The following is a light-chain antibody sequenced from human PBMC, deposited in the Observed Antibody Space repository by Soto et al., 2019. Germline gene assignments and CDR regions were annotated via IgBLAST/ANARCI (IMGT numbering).Light chain of an antibody. CDR1: QSVFYTSVNKHY. V-gene: IGKV4-1*01. Sequence: DIVMTQSPDSLAVSLGERATINCKASQSVFYTSVNKHYLAWYQHKEGQPPKLLIYWASTRESGVPDRFSGSGSGTDFTLTINSLQAEDVAVYYCHQYYSIPLTFGGGTKVEVK. J-gene: IGKJ4*01. CDR3: HQYYSIPLT. CDR2: WAS.